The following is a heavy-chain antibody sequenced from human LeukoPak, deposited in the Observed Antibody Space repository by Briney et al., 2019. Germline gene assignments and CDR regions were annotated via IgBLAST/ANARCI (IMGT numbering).Heavy chain of an antibody. CDR2: FSGSGGST. CDR3: AKGGGTGYSSSWYSN. Sequence: GGSLRLSCAASGFTFSSYAMSWVRQAPGKGLECISGFSGSGGSTYYADSVKGRFTISRDNSKNTLYLQMNSLRVEDTAMYYCAKGGGTGYSSSWYSNWGQGTLVTVSS. D-gene: IGHD6-13*01. V-gene: IGHV3-23*01. J-gene: IGHJ4*02. CDR1: GFTFSSYA.